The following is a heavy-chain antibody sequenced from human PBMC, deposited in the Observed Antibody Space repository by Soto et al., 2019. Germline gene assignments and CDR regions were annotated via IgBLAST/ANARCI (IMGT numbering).Heavy chain of an antibody. CDR3: ARGPLTYYYGSGRAYYMDV. CDR2: MNPNSGNT. D-gene: IGHD3-10*01. CDR1: GYTFTSYD. V-gene: IGHV1-8*01. J-gene: IGHJ6*03. Sequence: GASVKVSCKASGYTFTSYDIKWVRQETGQGLEWMGWMNPNSGNTGYAQKFQGRVTITADKSTSTAYMGLSSLRSEDTAVYYCARGPLTYYYGSGRAYYMDVWGKGTTVTVSS.